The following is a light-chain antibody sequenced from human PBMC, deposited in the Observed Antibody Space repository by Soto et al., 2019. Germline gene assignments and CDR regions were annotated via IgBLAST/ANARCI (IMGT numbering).Light chain of an antibody. Sequence: DIQMTQAPSALSASVGGRVTITCRASQSISSWLAWYQQKPGKAPKLLIYKASSLESGVPSRFSGSGSGTEFTLNISSLQPDDFATYYCQQYNSYSTFGQGTKLDI. CDR3: QQYNSYST. CDR1: QSISSW. CDR2: KAS. J-gene: IGKJ1*01. V-gene: IGKV1-5*03.